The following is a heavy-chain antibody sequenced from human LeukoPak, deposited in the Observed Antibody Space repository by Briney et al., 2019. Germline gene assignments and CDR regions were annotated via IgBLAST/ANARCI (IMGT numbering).Heavy chain of an antibody. CDR1: GFAFSSYG. Sequence: PGGSLRLSCAASGFAFSSYGMHWVRQAPGKGLEWVAFIRYDGSNKYCADSVKGRFTISRDNSKNMLYLQMNSLRAEDPAVYYCAKEGTVGVVFDYWGQGTLVTVSS. CDR2: IRYDGSNK. D-gene: IGHD1-26*01. CDR3: AKEGTVGVVFDY. V-gene: IGHV3-30*02. J-gene: IGHJ4*02.